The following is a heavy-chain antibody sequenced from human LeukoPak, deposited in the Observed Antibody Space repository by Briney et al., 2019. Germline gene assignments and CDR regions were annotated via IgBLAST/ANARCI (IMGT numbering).Heavy chain of an antibody. CDR3: ARDHYYDSSGYAFEI. V-gene: IGHV4-59*01. CDR1: GCSITSYY. J-gene: IGHJ3*02. CDR2: IYYGGST. D-gene: IGHD3-22*01. Sequence: SETVSLTCTVSGCSITSYYWSWIRQPPGKGLEWIAYIYYGGSTNYNPSLKSRVTISVDTSKNQFSLKLNSVTAADTAVYYCARDHYYDSSGYAFEIWGQGTMVTVSA.